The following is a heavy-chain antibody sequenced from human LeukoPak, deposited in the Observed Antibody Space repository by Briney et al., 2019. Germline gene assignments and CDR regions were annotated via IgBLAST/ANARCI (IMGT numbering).Heavy chain of an antibody. Sequence: SVKVSCKASGGTFSRYAISWVRQAPGQGLEWMGGIIPIFGTANHAQKFQGRVTMTRNTSISTAYMELSSLRSEDTAVYYCARGYPSMYYYGSGIDYWGQGTLVTVSS. CDR2: IIPIFGTA. J-gene: IGHJ4*02. V-gene: IGHV1-69*05. CDR3: ARGYPSMYYYGSGIDY. D-gene: IGHD3-10*01. CDR1: GGTFSRYA.